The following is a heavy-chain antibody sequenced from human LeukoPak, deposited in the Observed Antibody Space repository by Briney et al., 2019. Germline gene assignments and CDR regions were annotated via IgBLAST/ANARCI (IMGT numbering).Heavy chain of an antibody. CDR2: ISAYNGNT. Sequence: ASVKVSCKASGYTFSSYGISWVRQAPGQGVEWMGWISAYNGNTNYRQKLQGRVTMTTDTFTGTAYMDLRSLRSEDTAVYYCARESYGEEDNWGQGTLVTVSS. D-gene: IGHD4-17*01. CDR3: ARESYGEEDN. CDR1: GYTFSSYG. J-gene: IGHJ4*02. V-gene: IGHV1-18*01.